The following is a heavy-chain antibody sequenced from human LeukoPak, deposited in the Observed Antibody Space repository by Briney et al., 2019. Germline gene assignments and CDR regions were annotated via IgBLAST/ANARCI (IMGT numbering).Heavy chain of an antibody. CDR2: INPSGGST. CDR1: GYIFTSYY. D-gene: IGHD3-10*01. V-gene: IGHV1-46*01. CDR3: ARDNMDRGVIRFGAFDI. J-gene: IGHJ3*02. Sequence: ASVKVSCKASGYIFTSYYMHWVRQAPGQGLEWMGIINPSGGSTSYAQKFQGRVTMTRDTSTSTVYMELSSLRSEDTAVYYCARDNMDRGVIRFGAFDIWGQGTMVTVSS.